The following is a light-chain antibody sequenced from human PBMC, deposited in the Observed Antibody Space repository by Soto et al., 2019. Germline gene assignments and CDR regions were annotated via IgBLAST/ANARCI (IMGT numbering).Light chain of an antibody. CDR1: SSNIGAGYD. CDR3: QCYDSRLSGL. J-gene: IGLJ2*01. Sequence: QSVLTQPPSVSGAPGQRVTISCTGSSSNIGAGYDVHWYQQLPGTAPKLLIYGNSNRPSGVPDRFSGSKSGTSASLAIPVLQAEEEADYYCQCYDSRLSGLFGGGTKLTVL. CDR2: GNS. V-gene: IGLV1-40*01.